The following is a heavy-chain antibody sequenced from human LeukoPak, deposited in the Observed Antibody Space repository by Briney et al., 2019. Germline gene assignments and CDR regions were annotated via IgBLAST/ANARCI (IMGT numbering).Heavy chain of an antibody. J-gene: IGHJ4*02. CDR2: INHSGST. V-gene: IGHV4-34*01. Sequence: NPSETLSLTCAVYGGSFSGYYWSWIRQPPGKGLEWIGEINHSGSTNYNPSLKSRVTISVDTSKNQFSLKLSSVTAADTAVYYCAILMDIVVVPAAGERGEIQPDDYWGQGTLVTVSS. D-gene: IGHD2-2*03. CDR1: GGSFSGYY. CDR3: AILMDIVVVPAAGERGEIQPDDY.